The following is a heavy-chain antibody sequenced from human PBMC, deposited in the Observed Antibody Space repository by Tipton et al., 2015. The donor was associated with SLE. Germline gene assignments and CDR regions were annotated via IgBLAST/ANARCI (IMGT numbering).Heavy chain of an antibody. V-gene: IGHV4-39*07. CDR3: ARGSYVTVSGRGGYYNLDV. CDR2: INYSGTT. D-gene: IGHD3-16*01. CDR1: GGSISTSSYY. J-gene: IGHJ6*02. Sequence: LRLSCTVPGGSISTSSYYWAWIRQPPGKGLECIGNINYSGTTSYNPSLKSRVTMSVDTSQNQFSLTLRSVTAADTAVYYCARGSYVTVSGRGGYYNLDVWGQGTTVTVSS.